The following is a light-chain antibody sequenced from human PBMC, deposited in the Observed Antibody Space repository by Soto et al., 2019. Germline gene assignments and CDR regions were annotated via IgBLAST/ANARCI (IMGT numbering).Light chain of an antibody. CDR2: GAT. Sequence: EIVLTQSPGTLSLSPGEGATLSCRTSQSVSSAFLAWYQQTPGQAPRLLIYGATSRATGIPDRFSGSGSGTDFTLTISRLEPEDFAVYYCQQFGSSPFTFGQGTKVDI. CDR1: QSVSSAF. J-gene: IGKJ2*01. CDR3: QQFGSSPFT. V-gene: IGKV3-20*01.